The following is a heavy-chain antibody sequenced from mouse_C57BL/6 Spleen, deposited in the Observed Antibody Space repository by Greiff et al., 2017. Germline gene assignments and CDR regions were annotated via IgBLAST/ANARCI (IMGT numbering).Heavy chain of an antibody. CDR2: ISDGGSYT. CDR3: ARDYDGSSYGFAY. J-gene: IGHJ3*01. Sequence: EVQLVESGGGLVKPGGSLKLSCAASGFTFSSYAMSWVRQTPEKRLEWVATISDGGSYTYYPDNVKGRFTISRDNAKNNLYLQMSHLKSEDTAMYCCARDYDGSSYGFAYWGQVTLVTVSA. D-gene: IGHD1-1*01. V-gene: IGHV5-4*01. CDR1: GFTFSSYA.